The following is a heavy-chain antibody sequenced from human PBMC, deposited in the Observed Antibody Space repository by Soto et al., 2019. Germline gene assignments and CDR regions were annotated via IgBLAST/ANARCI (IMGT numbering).Heavy chain of an antibody. CDR2: ITPSFGSP. V-gene: IGHV1-69*01. Sequence: QVQLVQSGAEVRKPGSSVRISCTASGDTLSYSAIGWLRQAPGQGLEWMGGITPSFGSPVYARKFQGRVTIAADHLILNNLRSDDTAMYFCATYFTAVAYFENWGQGTLVTVSS. D-gene: IGHD5-18*01. J-gene: IGHJ4*02. CDR3: ATYFTAVAYFEN. CDR1: GDTLSYSA.